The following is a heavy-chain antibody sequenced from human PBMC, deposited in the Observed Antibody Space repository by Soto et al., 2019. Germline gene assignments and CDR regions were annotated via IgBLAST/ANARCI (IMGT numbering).Heavy chain of an antibody. CDR2: IYPGDSDT. J-gene: IGHJ6*02. CDR3: ARLGFDYDFLSGYYNVHHYYGIDV. V-gene: IGHV5-51*01. CDR1: GYSFTSYW. D-gene: IGHD3-3*01. Sequence: PGESLKISCKGSGYSFTSYWIGWVRQMPGEGLEWMGIIYPGDSDTTYSPSFQGQVTISADKSINTVYLQWSSLKASDTATYYCARLGFDYDFLSGYYNVHHYYGIDVWGQGTTVTVSS.